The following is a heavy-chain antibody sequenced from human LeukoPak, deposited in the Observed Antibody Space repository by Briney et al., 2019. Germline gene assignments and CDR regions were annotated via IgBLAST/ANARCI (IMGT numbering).Heavy chain of an antibody. D-gene: IGHD3-22*01. CDR1: GFTFSSYS. CDR2: ISYSSRTI. Sequence: PGGSLRLSCAASGFTFSSYSMNWVRQAPGKGLEWVSYISYSSRTIYYADSVKGRFTISRDNSKNTLYLQMNSLRAEDTAVYYCAKGYYYDSSGRFDYWGQGTLVTVSS. V-gene: IGHV3-48*01. J-gene: IGHJ4*02. CDR3: AKGYYYDSSGRFDY.